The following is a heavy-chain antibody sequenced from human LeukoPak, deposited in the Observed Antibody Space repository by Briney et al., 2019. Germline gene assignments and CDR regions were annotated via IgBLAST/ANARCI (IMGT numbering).Heavy chain of an antibody. V-gene: IGHV1-18*01. Sequence: ASVKVSCKASGYTFTSYGISWVRQAPGQGLEWMGWISAYNGNTNYAQKLQGRVTMTTDTSTSTAYMELRSLRSDDTAVYYYARDPQRITMVRGVTNWFDPWGQGTLVTVSS. J-gene: IGHJ5*02. CDR1: GYTFTSYG. CDR3: ARDPQRITMVRGVTNWFDP. D-gene: IGHD3-10*01. CDR2: ISAYNGNT.